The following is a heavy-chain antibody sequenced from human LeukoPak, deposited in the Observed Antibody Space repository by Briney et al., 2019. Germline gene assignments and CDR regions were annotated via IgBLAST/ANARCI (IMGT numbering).Heavy chain of an antibody. CDR2: IIPIFGIA. D-gene: IGHD3-22*01. CDR1: GYTFTSYG. V-gene: IGHV1-69*04. Sequence: SVKVSCKASGYTFTSYGISWVRQAPGQGLEWMGRIIPIFGIANYAQKFQGRVTITADKSTSTAYMELSSLRSEDTAVYYCARGRGYYDSSGYFDYWGQGTLVTVSS. J-gene: IGHJ4*02. CDR3: ARGRGYYDSSGYFDY.